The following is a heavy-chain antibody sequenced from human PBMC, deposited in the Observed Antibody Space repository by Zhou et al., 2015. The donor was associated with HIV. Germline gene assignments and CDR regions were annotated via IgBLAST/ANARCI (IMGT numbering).Heavy chain of an antibody. CDR3: AIPSPDRDYYYYGLDI. V-gene: IGHV1-69*02. CDR2: IIPIIGVT. CDR1: GGTFSSSS. J-gene: IGHJ6*02. Sequence: QAQLVQSGAEGKKPGSSVKVSCKTSGGTFSSSSISWVRQVSGEGLEWMGRIIPIIGVTDFAQKFRERFSISADTSTTTATMELSSLTSDDTAVYYCAIPSPDRDYYYYGLDIWGQGTAVAVSS.